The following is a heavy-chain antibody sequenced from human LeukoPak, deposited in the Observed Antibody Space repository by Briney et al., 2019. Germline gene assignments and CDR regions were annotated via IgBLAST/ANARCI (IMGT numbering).Heavy chain of an antibody. Sequence: SQTLSLTCAISGDSVSSNSAAWNWIRQSPSRGLEWLGRTYYRSKWYNDYAVSVKSRITINPDTSKNQFSLQLNSVTPEDTAVYYCARGVFYDFWSGYPFDYWGQGTLVTVSS. CDR3: ARGVFYDFWSGYPFDY. CDR2: TYYRSKWYN. D-gene: IGHD3-3*01. V-gene: IGHV6-1*01. J-gene: IGHJ4*02. CDR1: GDSVSSNSAA.